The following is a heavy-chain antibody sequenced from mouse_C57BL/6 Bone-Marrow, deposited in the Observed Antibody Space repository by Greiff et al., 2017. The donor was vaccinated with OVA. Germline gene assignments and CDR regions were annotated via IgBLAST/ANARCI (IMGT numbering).Heavy chain of an antibody. CDR3: ARDPYYAMDY. CDR1: GFTFSDFY. CDR2: SRNKANDYTT. J-gene: IGHJ4*01. V-gene: IGHV7-1*01. Sequence: EVNVVESGGGLVQSGRSLRLSCETSGFTFSDFYMEWVRQAPGKGLEWIAASRNKANDYTTEYSASVKGRFIVSRDTSQSILYLQMNALRAEDTAIYYCARDPYYAMDYWGQGTSVTVSS.